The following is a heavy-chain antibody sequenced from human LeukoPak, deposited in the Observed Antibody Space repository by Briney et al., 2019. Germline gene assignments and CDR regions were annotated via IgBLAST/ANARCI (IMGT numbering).Heavy chain of an antibody. CDR1: GFTFSTYA. J-gene: IGHJ4*02. V-gene: IGHV3-23*01. CDR2: ISGSGGTT. CDR3: AEYYYYDSSGYQQYYFDY. Sequence: GGSLRLSCAASGFTFSTYAMSWVRQAPGRGLDWVSEISGSGGTTYYADSVKGRFTISRDNSRNTLYLQMNSLRAEDTAVYYCAEYYYYDSSGYQQYYFDYWGQGTLVTVSS. D-gene: IGHD3-22*01.